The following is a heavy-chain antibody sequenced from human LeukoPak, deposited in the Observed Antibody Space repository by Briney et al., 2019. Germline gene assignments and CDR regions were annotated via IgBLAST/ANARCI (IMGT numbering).Heavy chain of an antibody. CDR1: GFTFSSSW. CDR3: MRDSGYNAFDI. J-gene: IGHJ3*02. V-gene: IGHV3-7*01. D-gene: IGHD5-12*01. Sequence: GGFLRLSCAASGFTFSSSWMAWVRQAPGKGLEWVGNIKEDGTAKNYVVSVRGRFTISRDNAKNSLYLQMNSLRGEDTAVYYCMRDSGYNAFDIWGQGTMVTVSS. CDR2: IKEDGTAK.